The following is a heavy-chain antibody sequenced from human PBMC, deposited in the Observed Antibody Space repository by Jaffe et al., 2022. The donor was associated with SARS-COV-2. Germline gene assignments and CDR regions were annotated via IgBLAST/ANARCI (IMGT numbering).Heavy chain of an antibody. D-gene: IGHD3-22*01. Sequence: QITLKESGPTLVKPTQTLTLTCTFSGFSLSTSGVGVGWIRQPPGKALEWLALIYWDDDKRYSPSLKSRLTITKDTSKNQVVLTMTNMDPVDTATYYCAHHLAVITPYYYYMDVWGKGTTVTVSS. CDR3: AHHLAVITPYYYYMDV. CDR2: IYWDDDK. J-gene: IGHJ6*03. V-gene: IGHV2-5*02. CDR1: GFSLSTSGVG.